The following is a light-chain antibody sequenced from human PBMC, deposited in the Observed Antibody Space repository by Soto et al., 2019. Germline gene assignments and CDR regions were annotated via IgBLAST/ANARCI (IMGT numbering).Light chain of an antibody. J-gene: IGKJ1*01. Sequence: DIRMTQSPSTLSASVGDRVNITCRASQSVGSWLAWYQQNLGKAPKLLIFKASSLERGVPSRFSASGSGTEFTLTISSLQPDDFATYCCQQYYSSPWKFGQGTKVEIK. V-gene: IGKV1-5*03. CDR2: KAS. CDR1: QSVGSW. CDR3: QQYYSSPWK.